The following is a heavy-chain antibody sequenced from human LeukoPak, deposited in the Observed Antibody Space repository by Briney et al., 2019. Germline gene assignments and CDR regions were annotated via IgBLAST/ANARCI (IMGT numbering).Heavy chain of an antibody. V-gene: IGHV3-48*01. D-gene: IGHD5-12*01. CDR1: GFNFIDYS. J-gene: IGHJ4*01. CDR2: IGISSGNT. CDR3: ARDHRYAFDN. Sequence: GGSLRLSCAASGFNFIDYSMKWVRQAPGKGLEWISYIGISSGNTKYADSVKGRFTISRDKARNSLYLQMNSLRVEDTAVYYCARDHRYAFDNWGHGTLVTVSS.